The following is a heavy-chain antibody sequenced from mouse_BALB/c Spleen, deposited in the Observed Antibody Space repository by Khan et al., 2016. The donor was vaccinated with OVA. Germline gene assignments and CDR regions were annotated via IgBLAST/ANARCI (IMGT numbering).Heavy chain of an antibody. CDR3: TRDGYDGGGYAMDY. D-gene: IGHD2-2*01. Sequence: VQLQESGAELVKPGASVKLSCKASGYTFTSYYMYWVKQRPGQGLEWIGEINPSNGGTNFNEKFKSKATLTVDKSSSTAYMQLSSLTSEDSAVYYCTRDGYDGGGYAMDYWGQGTSVTVSS. CDR1: GYTFTSYY. J-gene: IGHJ4*01. V-gene: IGHV1S81*02. CDR2: INPSNGGT.